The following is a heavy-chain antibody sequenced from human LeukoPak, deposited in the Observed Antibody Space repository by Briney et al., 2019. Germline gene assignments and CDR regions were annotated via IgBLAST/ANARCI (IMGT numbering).Heavy chain of an antibody. CDR2: INHSGST. CDR3: ARGRGYSYGFLAPSDY. J-gene: IGHJ4*02. D-gene: IGHD5-18*01. V-gene: IGHV4-34*01. Sequence: SETLSLTCAVYGGSFSGYYWSWIRQPPGKGLEWTGEINHSGSTNYNPSLKSRVTISVDTSKNQFSLKLSSVTAADTVVYYCARGRGYSYGFLAPSDYWGQGTLVTVSS. CDR1: GGSFSGYY.